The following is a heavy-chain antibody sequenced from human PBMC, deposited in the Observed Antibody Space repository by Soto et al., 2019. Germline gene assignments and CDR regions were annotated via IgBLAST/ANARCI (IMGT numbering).Heavy chain of an antibody. CDR3: AKDHSGSQDY. J-gene: IGHJ4*02. D-gene: IGHD1-26*01. CDR2: ISYDGSNK. V-gene: IGHV3-30*18. Sequence: QVQLVESGGGVVQPGRSLRLSCAASGFTFSSYGMHWVRQAPGKGLEWVAVISYDGSNKYYADSVKGRFTISRDNSKNTRYLQMNSLRAEDTAVYYCAKDHSGSQDYWGQGTLVTVSS. CDR1: GFTFSSYG.